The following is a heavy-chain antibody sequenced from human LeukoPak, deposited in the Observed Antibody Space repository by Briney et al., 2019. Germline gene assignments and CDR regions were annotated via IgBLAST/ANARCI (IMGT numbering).Heavy chain of an antibody. V-gene: IGHV4-31*03. CDR1: GGSISSGGYY. J-gene: IGHJ6*02. CDR2: IYYSGST. D-gene: IGHD2-21*02. Sequence: PSQTLSLTCTVSGGSISSGGYYWSWIRQHPGKGLEWIGYIYYSGSTYYNPSLKSRVTISVDTSKNQFSLKLSSVTAADTAVYYCARDLYCGGDCYSGYYYCGMDVWGQGTTVTVSS. CDR3: ARDLYCGGDCYSGYYYCGMDV.